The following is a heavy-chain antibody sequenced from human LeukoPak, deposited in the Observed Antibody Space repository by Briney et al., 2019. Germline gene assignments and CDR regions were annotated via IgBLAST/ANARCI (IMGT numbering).Heavy chain of an antibody. V-gene: IGHV3-21*01. CDR3: ARDLGSRSFPSF. CDR1: GFTFSSYS. Sequence: GGSLRLSCAASGFTFSSYSMNWVRQAPGKGLEWVSSISSSSSYIYYADSVKGRFTISRDNAKNSLFLQMDSLRAEDTAVYYCARDLGSRSFPSFWGQGTLVTVSS. D-gene: IGHD2-2*01. CDR2: ISSSSSYI. J-gene: IGHJ4*02.